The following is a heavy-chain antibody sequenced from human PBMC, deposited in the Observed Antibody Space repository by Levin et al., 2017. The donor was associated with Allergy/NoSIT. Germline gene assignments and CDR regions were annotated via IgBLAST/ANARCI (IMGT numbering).Heavy chain of an antibody. D-gene: IGHD5-24*01. CDR1: GFTFSSYG. CDR3: AKGLEMATVYLDY. Sequence: GESLKISCAASGFTFSSYGMHWVRQAPGKGLEWVAVISYDGSNKYYADSVKGRFTISRDNSKNTLYLQMNSLRAEDTAVYYCAKGLEMATVYLDYWGQGTLVTVSS. V-gene: IGHV3-30*18. CDR2: ISYDGSNK. J-gene: IGHJ4*02.